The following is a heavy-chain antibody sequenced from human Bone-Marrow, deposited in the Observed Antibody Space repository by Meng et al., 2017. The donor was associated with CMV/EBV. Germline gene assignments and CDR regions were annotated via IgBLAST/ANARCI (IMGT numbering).Heavy chain of an antibody. J-gene: IGHJ4*02. CDR2: INHSGST. CDR1: GGSFSGYY. D-gene: IGHD7-27*01. CDR3: ARVILPGVFDY. V-gene: IGHV4-34*01. Sequence: SETLSHTCAVYGGSFSGYYWSWIRQPPGKGLEWIGEINHSGSTNYNPSLKSRVTISVDTSKNQFSLKLSSVTAADTAVYYCARVILPGVFDYWGQGSLVTVSS.